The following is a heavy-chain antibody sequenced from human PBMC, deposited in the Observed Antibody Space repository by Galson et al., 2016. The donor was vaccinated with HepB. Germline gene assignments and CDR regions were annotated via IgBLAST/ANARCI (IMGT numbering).Heavy chain of an antibody. CDR3: ERNAEYIAVAGNFDY. CDR2: INPSGGFT. J-gene: IGHJ4*02. D-gene: IGHD6-19*01. CDR1: GYTFSNYF. Sequence: SVKVSCKASGYTFSNYFMHWVRQAPGQGLEWMGIINPSGGFTDYAQKFQGRVTMTKDTSTSTVYMELSSLRSEDTAVYYCERNAEYIAVAGNFDYWGQGTMGTFS. V-gene: IGHV1-46*01.